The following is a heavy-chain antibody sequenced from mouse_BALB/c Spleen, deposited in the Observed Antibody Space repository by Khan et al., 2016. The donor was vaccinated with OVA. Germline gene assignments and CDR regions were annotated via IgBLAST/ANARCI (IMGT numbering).Heavy chain of an antibody. J-gene: IGHJ3*01. V-gene: IGHV3-8*02. D-gene: IGHD1-1*01. CDR2: ISYSGNT. Sequence: EVQLQESGPGLVKPSQTLSLTCSVTGDSITSGYWNWIRKFPGNKLDYMGYISYSGNTYYNPSLKSRISITRDTSKNQYYLQLNSGTTEYTATYYCACELRGFAYWGQGTLVTVSS. CDR1: GDSITSGY. CDR3: ACELRGFAY.